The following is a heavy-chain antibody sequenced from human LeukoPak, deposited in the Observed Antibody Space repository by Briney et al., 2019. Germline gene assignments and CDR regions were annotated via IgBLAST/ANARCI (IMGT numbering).Heavy chain of an antibody. Sequence: PSETLPLTCTVSGGSISSSSYYWGWIRQPPGKGLEWIGSIYYSGSTYYNPSLKSRVTISVDTSKNQFSLKLSSVTAADTAVYYCARQREDSDYWGRGTLVTVSS. D-gene: IGHD1-26*01. CDR3: ARQREDSDY. CDR2: IYYSGST. CDR1: GGSISSSSYY. J-gene: IGHJ4*02. V-gene: IGHV4-39*01.